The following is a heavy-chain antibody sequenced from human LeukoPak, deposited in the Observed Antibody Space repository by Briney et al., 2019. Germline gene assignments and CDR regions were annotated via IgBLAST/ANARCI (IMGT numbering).Heavy chain of an antibody. V-gene: IGHV3-33*01. CDR2: IWYDGSNE. CDR1: GFTFSNYD. D-gene: IGHD3-10*02. CDR3: ARDMSGGDAFDI. Sequence: GGSLRLSCAASGFTFSNYDMHWVRQAPGKGLEWVALIWYDGSNEYYADSVKGRFTISRDNSKNTLYLQMNSLRAEDTAVYYCARDMSGGDAFDIWGQGTMVTVSS. J-gene: IGHJ3*02.